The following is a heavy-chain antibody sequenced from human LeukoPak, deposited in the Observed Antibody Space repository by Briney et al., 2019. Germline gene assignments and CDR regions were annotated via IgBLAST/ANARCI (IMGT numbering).Heavy chain of an antibody. D-gene: IGHD3-3*01. Sequence: PGGSLRLTCAASGFTFTIFGLNWVRQAPGKGPGWVSYIDARSGITYYADSVQGRFTISRDDAKESVFLQMNSLRADDTAVYYCARTYDFGRGPPGDAFDNWGPGTLVIVSS. CDR2: IDARSGIT. CDR1: GFTFTIFG. V-gene: IGHV3-48*01. J-gene: IGHJ3*02. CDR3: ARTYDFGRGPPGDAFDN.